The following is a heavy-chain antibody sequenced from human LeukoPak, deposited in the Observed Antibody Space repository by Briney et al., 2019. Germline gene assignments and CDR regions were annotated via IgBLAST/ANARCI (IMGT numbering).Heavy chain of an antibody. J-gene: IGHJ6*03. CDR1: GFTFSTYA. V-gene: IGHV3-33*08. CDR2: IWYDGSNK. D-gene: IGHD2-2*01. Sequence: GGSLRLSCAASGFTFSTYAIHWVRQAPGKGLEWVAVIWYDGSNKYYADSVKGRFTISRDNSKNTLYLQMNSLRAEDTAVYYCARRERIGYCSSTSCNNYYYYMDVWGKGTTVTVSS. CDR3: ARRERIGYCSSTSCNNYYYYMDV.